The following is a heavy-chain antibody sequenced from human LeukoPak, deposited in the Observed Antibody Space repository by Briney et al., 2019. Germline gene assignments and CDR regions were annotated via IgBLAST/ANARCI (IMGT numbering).Heavy chain of an antibody. J-gene: IGHJ5*02. V-gene: IGHV4-39*01. D-gene: IGHD3-10*01. CDR2: IYYSGST. Sequence: SETLSLTCIVSSGSISSSNYYWGWIRQPPGKGLEWIGSIYYSGSTYYNPSLKSRVTISVDTSKNQFSLKLSSVTVADTAVYYCARNRYYYGSGNYGVPNWFDPWGQGTLVTVSS. CDR3: ARNRYYYGSGNYGVPNWFDP. CDR1: SGSISSSNYY.